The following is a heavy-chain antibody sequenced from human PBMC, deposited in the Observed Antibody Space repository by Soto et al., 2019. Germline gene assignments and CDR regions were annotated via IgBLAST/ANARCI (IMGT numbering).Heavy chain of an antibody. Sequence: GESLKISCAASGFTVSSNYMSWVRQAPGKGLEWVSVIYSGGSTYYADSVKGRFTISRDNSKNTLYLQMNSLRAEDTAVYYCARGLRYYYDSSGYQYGMDVWGQGTTVTVSS. V-gene: IGHV3-53*01. CDR2: IYSGGST. D-gene: IGHD3-22*01. CDR1: GFTVSSNY. J-gene: IGHJ6*02. CDR3: ARGLRYYYDSSGYQYGMDV.